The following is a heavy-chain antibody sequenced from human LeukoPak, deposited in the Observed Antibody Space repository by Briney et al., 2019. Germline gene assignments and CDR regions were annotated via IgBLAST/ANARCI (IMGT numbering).Heavy chain of an antibody. CDR2: ISGSGGST. CDR1: GFTFSSYA. D-gene: IGHD2-15*01. CDR3: AKAGAVVVVAAKFFDY. J-gene: IGHJ4*02. Sequence: PGGSLRLSCAASGFTFSSYAMSWVRQAPGKGLEWVSAISGSGGSTYYAGSVKGRFTISRDNSKNTLYLQMNSLRAEDTAVYYCAKAGAVVVVAAKFFDYWGQGTLVTVSS. V-gene: IGHV3-23*01.